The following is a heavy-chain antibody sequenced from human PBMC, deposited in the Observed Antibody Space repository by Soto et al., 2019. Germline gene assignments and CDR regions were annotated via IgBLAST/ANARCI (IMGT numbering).Heavy chain of an antibody. Sequence: PSETLSLTCTVSAGSISSSSNYRGWIRQPPGKGLEWIGSIYFDGTTHYNPSLKSRVTISVDPSKNQFSLTLSPVTAADTAVYYCAVGQYIACSPYRGQGALVTVSS. CDR1: AGSISSSSNY. V-gene: IGHV4-39*01. CDR3: AVGQYIACSPY. J-gene: IGHJ4*02. CDR2: IYFDGTT. D-gene: IGHD2-15*01.